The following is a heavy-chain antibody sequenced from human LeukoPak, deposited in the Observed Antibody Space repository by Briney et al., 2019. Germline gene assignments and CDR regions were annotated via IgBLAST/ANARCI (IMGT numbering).Heavy chain of an antibody. V-gene: IGHV3-11*01. CDR2: ISSSGSTI. Sequence: PGGSLRLSCAASGFTFSDYYMSWIRQAPGKGLEWVSYISSSGSTIYYADSVKGLFTISRDNAKNSLYLQMNSLRAEDTAVYYCAKDRNYYGSGTFDYWGQGTLVTVSS. J-gene: IGHJ4*02. CDR3: AKDRNYYGSGTFDY. CDR1: GFTFSDYY. D-gene: IGHD3-10*01.